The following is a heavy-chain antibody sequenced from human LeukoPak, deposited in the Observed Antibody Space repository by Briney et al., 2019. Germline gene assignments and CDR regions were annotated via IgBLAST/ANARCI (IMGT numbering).Heavy chain of an antibody. CDR2: ISSSSSYI. CDR3: ARAEGYYYDSSGYAFGI. Sequence: TGGSLRLSCAASGFTFSSYSMNWVRQAPGKGLEWVSSISSSSSYIYYADSVKGRFTISRDNAKNSLYLQMNSLRAEDTAVYYCARAEGYYYDSSGYAFGIWGQGTMVTVSS. D-gene: IGHD3-22*01. V-gene: IGHV3-21*01. CDR1: GFTFSSYS. J-gene: IGHJ3*02.